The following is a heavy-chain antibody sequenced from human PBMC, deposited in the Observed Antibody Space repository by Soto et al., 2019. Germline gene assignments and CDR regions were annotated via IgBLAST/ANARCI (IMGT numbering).Heavy chain of an antibody. CDR3: ARPQTHYYYYYGMDV. V-gene: IGHV3-30-3*01. J-gene: IGHJ6*02. CDR1: GFTFSSYA. Sequence: GGSLRLSCAASGFTFSSYAMRWVRQAPGKGLEWVAVISYDGSNKYYADSVKGRFTISRDNSKNTLYLQMNSLRAEDTAVYYCARPQTHYYYYYGMDVWGQGTTVTVSS. CDR2: ISYDGSNK.